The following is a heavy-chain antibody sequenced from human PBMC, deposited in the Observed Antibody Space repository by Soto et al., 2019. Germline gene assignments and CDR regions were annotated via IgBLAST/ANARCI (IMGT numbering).Heavy chain of an antibody. D-gene: IGHD5-18*01. CDR3: LGWIQLWSPYYGMDV. J-gene: IGHJ6*02. CDR1: GGTFSSYA. V-gene: IGHV1-69*01. Sequence: QVQLVQSGAEVKKPGSSVKVSCKASGGTFSSYAISWVRQAPGQGLEWMGGIIPIFGTANYGQKFQGRVTITADESTSTAYMELSSLRSEDTAVYYCLGWIQLWSPYYGMDVWGQGTTVTVSS. CDR2: IIPIFGTA.